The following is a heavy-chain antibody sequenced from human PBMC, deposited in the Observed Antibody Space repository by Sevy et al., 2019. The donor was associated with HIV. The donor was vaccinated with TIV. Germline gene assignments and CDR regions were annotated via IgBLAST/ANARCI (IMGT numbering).Heavy chain of an antibody. Sequence: GGSLRLSCTTSGFTFDDYAMSWFRQAPGKGLEWVAFITRNSYEAYGGTTEYAASVKGRFIISRDDSKSIAYLQMNSLKNEDTAVYYCSRGLATADTPEYYFDYWGQGNLVTVSS. CDR1: GFTFDDYA. CDR3: SRGLATADTPEYYFDY. J-gene: IGHJ4*02. CDR2: ITRNSYEAYGGTT. D-gene: IGHD5-12*01. V-gene: IGHV3-49*03.